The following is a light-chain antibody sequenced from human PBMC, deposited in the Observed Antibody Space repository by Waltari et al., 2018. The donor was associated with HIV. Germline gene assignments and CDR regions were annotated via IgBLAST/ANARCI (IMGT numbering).Light chain of an antibody. CDR1: SSNIGSNT. CDR2: GNN. J-gene: IGLJ3*02. V-gene: IGLV1-44*01. Sequence: QSVLTQPPSTSGTPGQRVTISCSGSSSNIGSNTVNWYQHLPGTAPKLLFYGNNQRPSGVPDRVSGSNSGTSASLAIIGLQSDDEADYYCAAWDDSRNGLWVFGGGTKLIGL. CDR3: AAWDDSRNGLWV.